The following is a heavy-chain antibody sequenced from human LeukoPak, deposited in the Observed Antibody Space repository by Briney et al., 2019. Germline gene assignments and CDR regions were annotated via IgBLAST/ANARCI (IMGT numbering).Heavy chain of an antibody. D-gene: IGHD3-10*01. CDR2: INAGNGNT. J-gene: IGHJ5*02. Sequence: ASVKVSCKASGYTFTSYAMHWVRQAPGQRLEWMGWINAGNGNTKYSQKFQGRVTITRDTSASTAYMELSSLRSEDTAVYYCARDVWFGEFTYNWFDPWGQGTLVTVSS. CDR1: GYTFTSYA. CDR3: ARDVWFGEFTYNWFDP. V-gene: IGHV1-3*01.